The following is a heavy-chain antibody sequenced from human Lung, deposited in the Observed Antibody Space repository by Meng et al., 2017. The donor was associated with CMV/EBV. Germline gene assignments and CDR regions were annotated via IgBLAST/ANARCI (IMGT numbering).Heavy chain of an antibody. CDR2: ISSSSSTI. Sequence: LKISCXASGFTFSSYSMNWVRQAPGKGLEWVSYISSSSSTIYYADSVKGRFTISRDNAKHSLYLQMNSLRAEDTAVYYCARACSSTSCLAAYYYYGMDVWGQGTXVTVSS. D-gene: IGHD2-2*01. V-gene: IGHV3-48*04. CDR3: ARACSSTSCLAAYYYYGMDV. CDR1: GFTFSSYS. J-gene: IGHJ6*02.